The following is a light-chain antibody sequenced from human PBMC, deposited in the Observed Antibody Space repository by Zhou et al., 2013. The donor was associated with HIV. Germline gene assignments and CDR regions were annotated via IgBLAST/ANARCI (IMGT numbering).Light chain of an antibody. CDR1: RNIYNNY. J-gene: IGKJ3*01. Sequence: VLTQSPGTLSLSPGERATLSCRASRNIYNNYLAWYQQRPGQALRLLINVASSRATGIPDRFSGSGSGTDFTLTISSLEPEDSAMYYCQQRSNWPPIFTFGPGTKVDIK. V-gene: IGKV3D-20*02. CDR3: QQRSNWPPIFT. CDR2: VAS.